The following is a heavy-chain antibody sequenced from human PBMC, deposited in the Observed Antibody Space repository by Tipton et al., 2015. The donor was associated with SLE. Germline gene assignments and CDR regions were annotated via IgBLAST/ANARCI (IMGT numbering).Heavy chain of an antibody. D-gene: IGHD3-16*02. V-gene: IGHV4-39*07. Sequence: TLSLTCTVSGGSGSSGSYYWAWIRQPPGKGPEWIGTIYYSGSTYYYPSLKSRITISVGTSKNQFSLQLSSVTAADTAVYYCAKYVWGSYRFNWFDPWGQGTLVTVSS. CDR2: IYYSGST. J-gene: IGHJ5*02. CDR3: AKYVWGSYRFNWFDP. CDR1: GGSGSSGSYY.